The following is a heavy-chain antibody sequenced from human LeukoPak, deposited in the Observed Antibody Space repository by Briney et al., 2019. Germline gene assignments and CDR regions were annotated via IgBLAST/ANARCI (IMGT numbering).Heavy chain of an antibody. V-gene: IGHV1-46*01. CDR3: ARDPYDILTGYYDP. D-gene: IGHD3-9*01. CDR1: GYTFTSYY. CDR2: INPSSGST. J-gene: IGHJ5*02. Sequence: ASVKVSCKASGYTFTSYYMHWVRQAPGQGLEWMGIINPSSGSTSYAQKSQGRVTMTTDTSTSTAYMELRSLRSDDTAVYYCARDPYDILTGYYDPWGQGTLVTVSS.